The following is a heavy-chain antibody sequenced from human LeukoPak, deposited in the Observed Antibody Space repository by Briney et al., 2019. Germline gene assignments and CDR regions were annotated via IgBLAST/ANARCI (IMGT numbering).Heavy chain of an antibody. CDR1: GFTFSSYA. Sequence: GGSLRLSCAASGFTFSSYAMSWVRQAPGKGLEWVSAISGSGGSTYYADSVRGRFTISRDNSKNTLYLQMNSLRAGDTAVYYCARHRSSWLIDYWGQGTLVTVSS. V-gene: IGHV3-23*01. D-gene: IGHD6-6*01. CDR3: ARHRSSWLIDY. J-gene: IGHJ4*02. CDR2: ISGSGGST.